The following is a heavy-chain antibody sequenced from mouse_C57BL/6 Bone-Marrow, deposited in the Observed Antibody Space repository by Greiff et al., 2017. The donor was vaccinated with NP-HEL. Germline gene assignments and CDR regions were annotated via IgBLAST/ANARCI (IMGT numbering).Heavy chain of an antibody. CDR1: GFTFTDYY. D-gene: IGHD2-4*01. CDR2: VYPYNGGT. CDR3: ARPALYYDYFDF. Sequence: VQLQQSGPVLVKPGPSVKISCKASGFTFTDYYMHWVKQSHGKSLEWIGLVYPYNGGTSYNQKFKGKAPLTVDTSSSTAYMELHSLPSRSSTVYYSARPALYYDYFDFEDRGTALTVSA. J-gene: IGHJ2*01. V-gene: IGHV1-36*01.